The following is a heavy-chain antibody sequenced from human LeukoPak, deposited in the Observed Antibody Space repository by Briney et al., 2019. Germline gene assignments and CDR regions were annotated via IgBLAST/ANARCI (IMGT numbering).Heavy chain of an antibody. CDR3: ARQRAIYGSGSSTPDY. J-gene: IGHJ4*02. Sequence: KAGESLKISCKGSGYSFTSYWIGWVRQMPGKGLEWMGIIYPGDSDTRYSPSFQGQVTISADKSISTAYLQWSSLKASDTAMYYCARQRAIYGSGSSTPDYWGQGTLVTVSS. CDR2: IYPGDSDT. V-gene: IGHV5-51*01. D-gene: IGHD3-10*01. CDR1: GYSFTSYW.